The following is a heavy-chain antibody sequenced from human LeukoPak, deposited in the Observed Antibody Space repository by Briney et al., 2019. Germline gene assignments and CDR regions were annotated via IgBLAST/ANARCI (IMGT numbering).Heavy chain of an antibody. CDR3: ATLTGGDDAFDI. CDR1: GGSISSGRYY. J-gene: IGHJ3*02. CDR2: VSTTGST. V-gene: IGHV4-61*02. Sequence: SETLSLTCTVSGGSISSGRYYWSWIRQPAGKGLEWIGRVSTTGSTNYNPSLKSRVTISLDTSKNQFSLKLNSVTPADTAVYYCATLTGGDDAFDIWGQGTMVTVSS. D-gene: IGHD4-23*01.